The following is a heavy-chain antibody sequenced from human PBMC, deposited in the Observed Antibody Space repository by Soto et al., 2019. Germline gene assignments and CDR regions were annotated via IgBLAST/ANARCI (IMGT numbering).Heavy chain of an antibody. J-gene: IGHJ4*02. CDR1: GFAFNNCG. CDR2: ISKSDYT. CDR3: AREDSIIIPAVSDF. D-gene: IGHD2-2*01. V-gene: IGHV3-21*01. Sequence: GGSLRLSCTVSGFAFNNCGINWVRQAPGKGLEWVSSISKSDYTYYSDSVKGRFTISRDNAKNSVSLQMNTLRVEDTAVYYCAREDSIIIPAVSDFWGQGTLVTVSS.